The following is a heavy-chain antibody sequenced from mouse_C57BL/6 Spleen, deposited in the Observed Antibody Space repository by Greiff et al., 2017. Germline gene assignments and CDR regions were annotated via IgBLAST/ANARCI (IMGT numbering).Heavy chain of an antibody. Sequence: QVQLQQPGAELVKPGASVKLSCKASGYTFTCYWMHWVKQRPGRGLEWIRRIDPNSGGTKYNEKFKSKATLTVDKPSSTAYMQLSSLTSEDSAVYYCARSAGYAMDYWGQGTSVTVSS. J-gene: IGHJ4*01. CDR2: IDPNSGGT. CDR3: ARSAGYAMDY. CDR1: GYTFTCYW. V-gene: IGHV1-72*01.